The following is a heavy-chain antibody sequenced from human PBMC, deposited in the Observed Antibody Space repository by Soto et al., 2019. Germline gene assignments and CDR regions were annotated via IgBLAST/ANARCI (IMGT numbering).Heavy chain of an antibody. CDR2: MNPNSGNT. CDR1: GYTFTSYD. D-gene: IGHD5-12*01. Sequence: ASVKVSCKASGYTFTSYDINWVRQATGQGLEWMGWMNPNSGNTGYAQKFQGRVTMTRNTSISTAYMELSSLRSEDTAVYYCARGSSPHYDVYYYYGMDVWGQGTTVTVSS. V-gene: IGHV1-8*01. J-gene: IGHJ6*02. CDR3: ARGSSPHYDVYYYYGMDV.